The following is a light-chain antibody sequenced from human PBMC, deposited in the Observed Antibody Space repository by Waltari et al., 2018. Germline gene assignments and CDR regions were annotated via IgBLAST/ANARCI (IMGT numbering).Light chain of an antibody. J-gene: IGKJ4*01. Sequence: DIVLTQSPGTLSLSPGERATLSCRASQSVSSSYLAWYQQKPGQAPRLLIYGASSRAPGIPDRFSGSGSGTDFTLTISRLEPEDFAVYYCQQYGSSRGLTFGGGTKVEIK. CDR1: QSVSSSY. V-gene: IGKV3-20*01. CDR3: QQYGSSRGLT. CDR2: GAS.